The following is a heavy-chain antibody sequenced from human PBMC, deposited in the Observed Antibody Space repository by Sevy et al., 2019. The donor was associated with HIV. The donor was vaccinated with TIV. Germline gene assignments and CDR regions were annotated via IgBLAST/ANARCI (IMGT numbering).Heavy chain of an antibody. CDR3: ARDRESSYYYYYYMDV. Sequence: GGSLRLSCAASGFTFSSYSMNWVRQAPGKGLEWVSSISSSSSYIYYADSVKGRFTISRDNAKNSLYLQMNSLRAEDNAVYYCARDRESSYYYYYYMDVWGKGTTVTVSS. D-gene: IGHD6-6*01. CDR2: ISSSSSYI. V-gene: IGHV3-21*01. J-gene: IGHJ6*03. CDR1: GFTFSSYS.